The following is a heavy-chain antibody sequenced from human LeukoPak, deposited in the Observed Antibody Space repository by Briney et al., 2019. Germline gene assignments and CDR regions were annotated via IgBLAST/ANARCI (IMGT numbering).Heavy chain of an antibody. Sequence: ASVKVSCKASGYTFTSYGISWVRQAPGQGLEWMGWISAYNGNTNYAQKLQGRVTMIRNTSISTAYMELSSLRSEDTAVYYCARGGLGSRDGYNSGPSDYWGQGTLVTVSS. D-gene: IGHD5-24*01. CDR3: ARGGLGSRDGYNSGPSDY. J-gene: IGHJ4*02. CDR2: ISAYNGNT. CDR1: GYTFTSYG. V-gene: IGHV1-18*01.